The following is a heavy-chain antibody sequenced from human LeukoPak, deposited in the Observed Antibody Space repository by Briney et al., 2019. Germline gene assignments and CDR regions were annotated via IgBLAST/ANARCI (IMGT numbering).Heavy chain of an antibody. Sequence: GGSLRLSCAASGFTFSSYSMNWVRPAPGEGLEWVSYISSSSSTIYYADSVKGRFTISRDNSKNTLYLQMKSLRAEDTAVYYCATDPPPCGYYYDSSIVGYWGQGTLVTVSS. CDR3: ATDPPPCGYYYDSSIVGY. CDR2: ISSSSSTI. V-gene: IGHV3-48*01. CDR1: GFTFSSYS. J-gene: IGHJ4*02. D-gene: IGHD3-22*01.